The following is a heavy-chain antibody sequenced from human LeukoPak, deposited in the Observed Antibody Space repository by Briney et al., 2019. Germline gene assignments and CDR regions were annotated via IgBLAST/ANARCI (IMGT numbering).Heavy chain of an antibody. J-gene: IGHJ4*02. CDR3: ARAGYDILTGRPYYFDY. D-gene: IGHD3-9*01. CDR2: INPSGGST. Sequence: GASVKVSCKASGYTFTSYGISWVRQAPGQGLEWMGIINPSGGSTSYAQKFQGRVTMTRDTSTSTVYMELSSLRSEDTAVYYCARAGYDILTGRPYYFDYWGQGTLVTVSS. V-gene: IGHV1-46*01. CDR1: GYTFTSYG.